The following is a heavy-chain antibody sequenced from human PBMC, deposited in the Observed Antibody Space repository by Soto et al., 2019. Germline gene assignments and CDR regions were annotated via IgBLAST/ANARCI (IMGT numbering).Heavy chain of an antibody. CDR2: IYYSGST. Sequence: LSLNCTVSGSSISSGCYCWSLIRQHPGKGLEWIGYIYYSGSTYYNPSLKSRVTISVDTSKNQFSLKLSSVTAADTAVYYCARDLQNYGMDVWGQGTTVTGSS. J-gene: IGHJ6*02. CDR1: GSSISSGCYC. CDR3: ARDLQNYGMDV. V-gene: IGHV4-31*03.